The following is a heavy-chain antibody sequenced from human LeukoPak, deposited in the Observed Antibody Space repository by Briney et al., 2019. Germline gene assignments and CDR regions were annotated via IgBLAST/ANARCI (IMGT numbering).Heavy chain of an antibody. J-gene: IGHJ4*02. D-gene: IGHD3-10*01. CDR2: LYTGGDT. CDR1: GFTVSAHY. Sequence: GGSLRLTCAVSGFTVSAHYMSWVRQAPGKGLECVSFLYTGGDTYYADSVKGRFTISRDNSKNTLYLQMNSLRAEDTAVYYCARGPGSRGIFDYWGQGTLVTVSS. V-gene: IGHV3-53*01. CDR3: ARGPGSRGIFDY.